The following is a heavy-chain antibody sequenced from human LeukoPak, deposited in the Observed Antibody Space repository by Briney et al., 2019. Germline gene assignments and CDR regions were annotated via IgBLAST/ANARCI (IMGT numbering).Heavy chain of an antibody. CDR1: GFTFSDYY. V-gene: IGHV3-11*01. CDR2: ISRFGSTI. D-gene: IGHD3-10*01. J-gene: IGHJ6*02. CDR3: ARFYGSGSYPYGMDV. Sequence: GGSLRLSCAASGFTFSDYYMNWIRQAPGKGLECVSYISRFGSTIYYADSVKGRFTISRDNAKNSLHLQMNSLRAEDTAVYYCARFYGSGSYPYGMDVWGQGTTVTVS.